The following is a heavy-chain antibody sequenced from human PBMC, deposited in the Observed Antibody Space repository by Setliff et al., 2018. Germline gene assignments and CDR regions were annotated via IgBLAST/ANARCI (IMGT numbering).Heavy chain of an antibody. D-gene: IGHD6-13*01. CDR1: GFTFSSYW. Sequence: PGGSLRLSCAASGFTFSSYWMNWVRQAPGKGLEWVANIKQDGSVKNYVDSVKGRFSISRDNSKNTLYLQMNSLRAEDTAVYYCARDLVAAAGFDYWGQGTLVTVSS. J-gene: IGHJ4*02. CDR2: IKQDGSVK. V-gene: IGHV3-7*03. CDR3: ARDLVAAAGFDY.